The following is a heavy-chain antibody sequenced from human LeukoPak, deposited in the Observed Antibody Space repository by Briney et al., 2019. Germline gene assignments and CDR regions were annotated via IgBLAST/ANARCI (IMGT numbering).Heavy chain of an antibody. CDR2: ISGSGGST. Sequence: GGSLRLSCAASGSTFSSYAMSWVRQAPGKGLEWVSAISGSGGSTYYADSVKGRFTISRDNSKNTLYLQMNSLRAEDTAVYYCAKGLVKEGVVIEYQLASFDYWGQGTLVTVSS. D-gene: IGHD2-2*01. CDR3: AKGLVKEGVVIEYQLASFDY. V-gene: IGHV3-23*01. J-gene: IGHJ4*02. CDR1: GSTFSSYA.